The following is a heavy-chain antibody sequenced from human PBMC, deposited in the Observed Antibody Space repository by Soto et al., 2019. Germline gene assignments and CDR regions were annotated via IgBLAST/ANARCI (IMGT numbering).Heavy chain of an antibody. D-gene: IGHD6-19*01. CDR3: SRSLSRGWLHYGMDV. Sequence: EVQLVPSGAEVKKPGESLKISCKGSGYSFTNYWIGWVRQMPGKGLEWMGLINPGDSETRYSPSLQGQVTISADRSISTAYLQGSRLTASDTAMYYCSRSLSRGWLHYGMDVWGQGTTVTVSS. CDR2: INPGDSET. CDR1: GYSFTNYW. V-gene: IGHV5-51*01. J-gene: IGHJ6*02.